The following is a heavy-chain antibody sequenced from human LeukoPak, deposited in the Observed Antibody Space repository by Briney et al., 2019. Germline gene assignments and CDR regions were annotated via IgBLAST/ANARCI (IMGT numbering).Heavy chain of an antibody. Sequence: GGPLRLSCAASGFTFNSYSMNWVRQAPGKGLEWVSSISSSGSYTNYADSVKGRFTISRDNAKNSLYLRMNSLRAEDTAVYYCAREGTWSDYWGQGTLVTVSS. CDR3: AREGTWSDY. CDR2: ISSSGSYT. J-gene: IGHJ4*02. V-gene: IGHV3-21*04. D-gene: IGHD3-3*01. CDR1: GFTFNSYS.